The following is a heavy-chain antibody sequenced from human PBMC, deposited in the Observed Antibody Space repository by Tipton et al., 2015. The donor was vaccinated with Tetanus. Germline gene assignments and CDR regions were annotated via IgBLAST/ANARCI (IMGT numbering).Heavy chain of an antibody. CDR2: VYPSGSA. Sequence: GLVKPSETLSLICTVSGASVSGGTDYWTWIRQPPGKGLEWIGHVYPSGSAYYNPSLESRVTLSVDRSKNHFSLKLRSVTAADTAVYYCARRSYCSSASCYDAFDMWGQGTMVTVSS. V-gene: IGHV4-61*01. CDR3: ARRSYCSSASCYDAFDM. D-gene: IGHD2-2*01. CDR1: GASVSGGTDY. J-gene: IGHJ3*02.